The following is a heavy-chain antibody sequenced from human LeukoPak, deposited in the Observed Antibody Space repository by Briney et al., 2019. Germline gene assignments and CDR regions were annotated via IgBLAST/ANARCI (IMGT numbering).Heavy chain of an antibody. Sequence: ASVKVSCKASGGTFSSYAISWVRQAPGQGLEWMGIINPSGGSTSYAQKFQGRVTMTRDTSTSTVYMELSSLRSEDTAVYYCAREDLNEYYYDSSQQLASSPGDIWGQGTMVTVSS. CDR2: INPSGGST. D-gene: IGHD3-22*01. V-gene: IGHV1-46*01. J-gene: IGHJ3*02. CDR3: AREDLNEYYYDSSQQLASSPGDI. CDR1: GGTFSSYA.